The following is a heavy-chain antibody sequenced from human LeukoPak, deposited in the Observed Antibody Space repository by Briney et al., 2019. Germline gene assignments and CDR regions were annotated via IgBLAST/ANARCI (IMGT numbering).Heavy chain of an antibody. CDR1: GFTFSRYA. CDR3: AKDRGYYDSVGYGFDI. D-gene: IGHD3-22*01. J-gene: IGHJ3*02. V-gene: IGHV3-23*01. Sequence: GGPLRLSCAASGFTFSRYAISWVRQAPGKGLEWVSAISNSGSNTYYAVSVKGRFTISSDNSKNMLYLQMNSLGAEDTAVYYCAKDRGYYDSVGYGFDIWGQGTMVTVSS. CDR2: ISNSGSNT.